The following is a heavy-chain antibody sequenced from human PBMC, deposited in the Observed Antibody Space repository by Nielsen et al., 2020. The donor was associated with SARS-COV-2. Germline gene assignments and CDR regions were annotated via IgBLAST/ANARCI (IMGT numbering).Heavy chain of an antibody. J-gene: IGHJ6*02. CDR2: INHSGST. CDR3: AGVVIASYYGMDV. D-gene: IGHD3-16*02. CDR1: GGSFSGYY. V-gene: IGHV4-34*01. Sequence: SETLSLTCAVYGGSFSGYYWSWIRQPPGKGLEWIGEINHSGSTNYNPSLKSRVTISVDTSKNQFSLKLSSVTAADTAVYYCAGVVIASYYGMDVWGQGTTVTVSS.